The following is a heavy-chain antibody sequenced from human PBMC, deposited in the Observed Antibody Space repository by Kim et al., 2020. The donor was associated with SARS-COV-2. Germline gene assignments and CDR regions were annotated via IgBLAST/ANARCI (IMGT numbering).Heavy chain of an antibody. CDR2: ISSSSSYI. D-gene: IGHD2-2*01. CDR3: ARDGDDIVVVPAAMITGYYGMDV. CDR1: GFTFSSYS. J-gene: IGHJ6*02. Sequence: GGSLRLSCAASGFTFSSYSMNWVRQAPGKGLEWVSSISSSSSYIYYADSVKGRFTISRDNAKNSLYLQMNSLRAEDTAVYYCARDGDDIVVVPAAMITGYYGMDVWGQGTTVTVSS. V-gene: IGHV3-21*01.